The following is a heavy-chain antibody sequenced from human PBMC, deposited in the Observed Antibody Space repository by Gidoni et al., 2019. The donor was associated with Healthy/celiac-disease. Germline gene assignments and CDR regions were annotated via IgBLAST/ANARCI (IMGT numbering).Heavy chain of an antibody. V-gene: IGHV3-48*03. CDR1: GFTFSSYE. Sequence: EVQLVESGGGLVQPGGSLRLSCAASGFTFSSYEMNWVRQAPGKGLEWVSYISSSGSTIYYADSVKGRFTISRDNAKNSLYLQMNSLRAEDTAVYYCARDRRGYYYDSSGYSASLGYYGMDVWGQGTTVTVSS. CDR2: ISSSGSTI. D-gene: IGHD3-22*01. J-gene: IGHJ6*02. CDR3: ARDRRGYYYDSSGYSASLGYYGMDV.